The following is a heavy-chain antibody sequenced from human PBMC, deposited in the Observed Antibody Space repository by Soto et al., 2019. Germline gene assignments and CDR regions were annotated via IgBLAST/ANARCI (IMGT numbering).Heavy chain of an antibody. Sequence: ASVEVSCKASGYTFTSYGISWVRQPPGQGLEWMGWISAYNGNTNYAQKLQGRVTMTTDTSTSTAYMGLRSLRSDDTAVYYCARVISSSPHHWSDPWGQGTMVTVSS. CDR2: ISAYNGNT. CDR3: ARVISSSPHHWSDP. V-gene: IGHV1-18*04. CDR1: GYTFTSYG. D-gene: IGHD6-6*01. J-gene: IGHJ5*02.